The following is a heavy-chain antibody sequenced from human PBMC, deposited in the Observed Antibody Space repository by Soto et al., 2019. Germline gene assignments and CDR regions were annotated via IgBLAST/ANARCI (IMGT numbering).Heavy chain of an antibody. CDR1: GYTFTSYY. Sequence: ASVKVSCKASGYTFTSYYMHWVRQAPGQGLEWMGIINPSGGSTSYAQKFQGRVTMTRDTSTSTVYMELSSLRSEDTAVYYCARARGGDSSGDRGDYWGQGTLVTVSS. V-gene: IGHV1-46*01. J-gene: IGHJ4*02. D-gene: IGHD6-19*01. CDR2: INPSGGST. CDR3: ARARGGDSSGDRGDY.